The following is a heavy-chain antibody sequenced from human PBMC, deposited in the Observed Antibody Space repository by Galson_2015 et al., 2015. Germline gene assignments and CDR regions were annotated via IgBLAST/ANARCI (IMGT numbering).Heavy chain of an antibody. V-gene: IGHV3-30*03. Sequence: SLRLSCAASGFTFSSYGMHWVRQAPGKGLEWEAVISYDGSNKYYADSVKGRFTISRDNSKNTLYLQMNSLRAEDTAVYYCARDAPLTNSSYYYYGMDVWGQGTTVTVSS. CDR2: ISYDGSNK. D-gene: IGHD2-8*01. J-gene: IGHJ6*02. CDR3: ARDAPLTNSSYYYYGMDV. CDR1: GFTFSSYG.